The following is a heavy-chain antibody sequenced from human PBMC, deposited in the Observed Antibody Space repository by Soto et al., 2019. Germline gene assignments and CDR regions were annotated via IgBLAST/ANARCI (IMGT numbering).Heavy chain of an antibody. CDR2: IYWDDNT. J-gene: IGHJ5*02. Sequence: QITLKESSPTLVNPTQTLTLTCTFSGFSLNTRGVGVGWIRQPPGKALELLALIYWDDNTRYSPSLKSRLTIAKGASENQVVLTMTNMDPVDTATYYCVHRPPTLRSNWFDPWGQGTLVAVSS. V-gene: IGHV2-5*02. CDR1: GFSLNTRGVG. CDR3: VHRPPTLRSNWFDP.